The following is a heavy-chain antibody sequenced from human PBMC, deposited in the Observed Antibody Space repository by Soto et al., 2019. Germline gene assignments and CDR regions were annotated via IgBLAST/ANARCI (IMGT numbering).Heavy chain of an antibody. CDR2: ISAYNGNT. CDR3: AGDRGYCKTGVWSDYLDY. J-gene: IGHJ4*02. D-gene: IGHD2-8*01. CDR1: GYTFTSYG. Sequence: QVQLVQSGAEVKKPGASVKVSCKASGYTFTSYGISWVRQAPGQGLEWMGWISAYNGNTNYAQKLQGRVTMTTDTYPSKAYMEMLSLGSDDTAVYYCAGDRGYCKTGVWSDYLDYWGQGTLVTVSS. V-gene: IGHV1-18*04.